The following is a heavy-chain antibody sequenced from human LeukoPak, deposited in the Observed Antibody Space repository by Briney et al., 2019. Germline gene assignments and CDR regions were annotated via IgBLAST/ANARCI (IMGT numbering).Heavy chain of an antibody. Sequence: GGSLRLSCAASEFTFSNLAMSWVRQAPGKGLEWVSPISGSGDNTYYADSVKGRFTISRDNSKNTLSLHMNTLRAEDTAVYYCAKDLLQTFFFDSSGYYSDAFGMWGQGTMVTVSP. CDR2: ISGSGDNT. CDR3: AKDLLQTFFFDSSGYYSDAFGM. J-gene: IGHJ3*02. V-gene: IGHV3-23*01. D-gene: IGHD3-22*01. CDR1: EFTFSNLA.